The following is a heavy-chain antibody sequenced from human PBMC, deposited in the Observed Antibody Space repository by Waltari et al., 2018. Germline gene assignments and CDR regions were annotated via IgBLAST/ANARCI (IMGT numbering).Heavy chain of an antibody. CDR2: INHIGST. Sequence: QVQLQQWGAGLLKPSETLSLTCAVYGGSFSGYYWSWIRQPPGKGLEWIGEINHIGSTNYNPSLKSRVTISVDTSKNQFSLKLSSVTAADTAVYYCARGLRWLQPTNYFDYWGQGTLVTVSS. V-gene: IGHV4-34*01. CDR3: ARGLRWLQPTNYFDY. D-gene: IGHD5-12*01. CDR1: GGSFSGYY. J-gene: IGHJ4*02.